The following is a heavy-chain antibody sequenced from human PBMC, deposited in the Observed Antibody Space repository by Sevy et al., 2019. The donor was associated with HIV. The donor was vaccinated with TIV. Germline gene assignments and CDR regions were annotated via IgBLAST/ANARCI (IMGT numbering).Heavy chain of an antibody. D-gene: IGHD3-16*02. CDR2: ISGGGGST. J-gene: IGHJ3*02. CDR1: GFTFSSYA. V-gene: IGHV3-23*01. Sequence: GGSLRLSCAASGFTFSSYAMSWVRQAPGKGLEWVSAISGGGGSTYYADSVKGRFTISRDNSKNTLYLQMNSLRAEDMDEYYYAKARCYSCPANAFDIWGQGTMVTVSS. CDR3: AKARCYSCPANAFDI.